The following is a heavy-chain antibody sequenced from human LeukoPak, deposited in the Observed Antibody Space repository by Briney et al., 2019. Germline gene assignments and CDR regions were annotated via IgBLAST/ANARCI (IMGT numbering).Heavy chain of an antibody. CDR2: IYTSGST. D-gene: IGHD3-22*01. CDR3: ARGRYYYDSRGGYYYYYMDV. V-gene: IGHV4-4*07. Sequence: PSETLSLTCTVSGGSISSYYWSWIRQPAGKGLEWIGRIYTSGSTNYNPSLKSRVTMSVDTSTNQFSLKLSSVTAADTAVYYCARGRYYYDSRGGYYYYYMDVWGKGTTVTVSS. J-gene: IGHJ6*03. CDR1: GGSISSYY.